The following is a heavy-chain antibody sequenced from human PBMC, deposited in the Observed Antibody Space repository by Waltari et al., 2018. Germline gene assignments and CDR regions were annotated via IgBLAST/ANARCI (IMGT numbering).Heavy chain of an antibody. J-gene: IGHJ4*02. D-gene: IGHD3-10*01. V-gene: IGHV3-15*01. CDR2: IKSKTDGETT. CDR3: TTDFAGV. CDR1: GLTFSDAW. Sequence: EVQLVESGGGLVKPGGSLRLSCVVSGLTFSDAWMSWVRQAPGKGLEWVGHIKSKTDGETTDFAAPVKGRFSISRDDSRNILYLLMNSLRTEDTAVYYCTTDFAGVWGQGTLVTVSS.